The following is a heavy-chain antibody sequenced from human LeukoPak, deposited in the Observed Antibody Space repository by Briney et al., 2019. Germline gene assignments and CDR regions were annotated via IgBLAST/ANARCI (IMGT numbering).Heavy chain of an antibody. CDR3: AREEREYDSSGYLYYFDY. CDR1: GYTFTSYG. CDR2: ISAYNGNT. D-gene: IGHD3-22*01. Sequence: ASVKVSCKASGYTFTSYGISWVRQARGQGLEWMGWISAYNGNTNYAQKLQGRVTMATDTSTSTAYMELRSLRSDDTAVYYCAREEREYDSSGYLYYFDYWGQGTLVTVSS. J-gene: IGHJ4*02. V-gene: IGHV1-18*01.